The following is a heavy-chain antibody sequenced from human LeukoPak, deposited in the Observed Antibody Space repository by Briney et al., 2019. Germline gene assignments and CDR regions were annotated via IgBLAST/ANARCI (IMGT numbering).Heavy chain of an antibody. CDR3: ARGMLPSIVGAYYFDY. D-gene: IGHD1-26*01. CDR1: GFTFSSYG. Sequence: GGSLRLSCAASGFTFSSYGMHWVRQAPGKGLEWVAVIWYDGSNKYYADSVKGRFTISRDNSKNTLYLQMNSLRAEDTAVYYCARGMLPSIVGAYYFDYWGQGTLVTVSS. J-gene: IGHJ4*02. CDR2: IWYDGSNK. V-gene: IGHV3-33*01.